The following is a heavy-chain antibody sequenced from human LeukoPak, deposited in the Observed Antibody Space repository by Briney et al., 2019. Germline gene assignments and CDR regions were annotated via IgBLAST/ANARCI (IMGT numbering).Heavy chain of an antibody. V-gene: IGHV1-8*01. J-gene: IGHJ4*02. CDR2: MNPNSGNT. D-gene: IGHD5-12*01. Sequence: GASVTVSCTASGYTFTSYDINWVRQAAGQGLEWMGWMNPNSGNTGYAQKFQGRVTMTRNTSISTAYMELSSLRSEDTAVYYCAKISGYDLVYWGQGTLVTVSS. CDR1: GYTFTSYD. CDR3: AKISGYDLVY.